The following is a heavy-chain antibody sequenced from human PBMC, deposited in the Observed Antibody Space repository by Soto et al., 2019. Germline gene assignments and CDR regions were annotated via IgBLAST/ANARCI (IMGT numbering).Heavy chain of an antibody. J-gene: IGHJ3*01. CDR2: ISDSGDRT. V-gene: IGHV3-23*01. CDR3: AKDRGIIVKAGDAFDV. CDR1: GFTLSMSA. D-gene: IGHD3-16*02. Sequence: GSLRLSCASSGFTLSMSAVNWVRQAPGKGLEWVSYISDSGDRTYYADSVKGRFTISRDRSKNTVSLQMDSLRAEDTAVYYCAKDRGIIVKAGDAFDVWGQGTKVTVSS.